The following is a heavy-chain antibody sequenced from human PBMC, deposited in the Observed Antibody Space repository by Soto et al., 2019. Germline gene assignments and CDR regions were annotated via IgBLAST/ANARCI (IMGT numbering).Heavy chain of an antibody. D-gene: IGHD3-3*01. V-gene: IGHV1-46*01. CDR3: ARGGATLFGVIDS. J-gene: IGHJ4*02. Sequence: EWMGRFLASGGNTDYAQRFRGRISMTRDTSTTNTVSLELTSLTSDDTAVYYCARGGATLFGVIDSWGQGTRVTVSS. CDR2: FLASGGNT.